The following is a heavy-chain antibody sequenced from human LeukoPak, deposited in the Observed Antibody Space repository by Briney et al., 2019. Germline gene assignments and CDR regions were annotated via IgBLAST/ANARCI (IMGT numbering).Heavy chain of an antibody. V-gene: IGHV4-34*01. Sequence: NSSETLSLTCAVYGGSFSGYYWSWIRQPPGKGLEWIGEINHSGSTNYNPSLKSRVTISVDTSKNQFSLKLSSVTAADTAVYYCARRRKDQGSSGYSDYWGQGTLVTVSS. CDR3: ARRRKDQGSSGYSDY. CDR1: GGSFSGYY. J-gene: IGHJ4*02. D-gene: IGHD3-22*01. CDR2: INHSGST.